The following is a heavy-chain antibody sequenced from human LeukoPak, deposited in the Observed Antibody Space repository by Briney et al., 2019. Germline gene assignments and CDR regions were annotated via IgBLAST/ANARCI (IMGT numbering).Heavy chain of an antibody. V-gene: IGHV3-7*01. CDR2: IKEDGSEK. CDR3: ARGYEYSSSPPGY. J-gene: IGHJ4*02. CDR1: GFTFSSFW. D-gene: IGHD6-6*01. Sequence: GGSLRLSCAASGFTFSSFWMTWVRQAPGKGQEWVANIKEDGSEKYYVDSVKGRFTISRDNAKKSLYLQMNSLGAEDTAVYYCARGYEYSSSPPGYWGQGTLVTVSS.